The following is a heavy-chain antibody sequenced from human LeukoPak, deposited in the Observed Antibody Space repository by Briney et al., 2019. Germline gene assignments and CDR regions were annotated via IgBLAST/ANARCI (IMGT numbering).Heavy chain of an antibody. Sequence: GRSLRLSCAASGFTFSSYGMHWVRQAPGKGLEWGAVISYDGSNKYYADYVKGRFTICRDNAKNTPDVEMKSLRAEDKGVYYYAKSMVRGVIPLYGMDVWRQGTTVTVSS. CDR3: AKSMVRGVIPLYGMDV. CDR1: GFTFSSYG. V-gene: IGHV3-30*18. J-gene: IGHJ6*02. D-gene: IGHD3-10*01. CDR2: ISYDGSNK.